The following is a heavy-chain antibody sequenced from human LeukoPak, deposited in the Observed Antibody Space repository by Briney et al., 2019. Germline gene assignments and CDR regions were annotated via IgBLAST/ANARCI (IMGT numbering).Heavy chain of an antibody. CDR1: GFTFSSYA. D-gene: IGHD3-3*01. V-gene: IGHV3-53*01. Sequence: GGSLRLSCAASGFTFSSYAMSWVRQAPGKGLEWVSVIYSGGSTHYADSVKGRFTISRDHSKNTLYLQMNSLRDEDTAVYYCAAAGVPAAKLPVLRFLEWFSGAFDYWGQGTLVTVSS. CDR3: AAAGVPAAKLPVLRFLEWFSGAFDY. CDR2: IYSGGST. J-gene: IGHJ4*02.